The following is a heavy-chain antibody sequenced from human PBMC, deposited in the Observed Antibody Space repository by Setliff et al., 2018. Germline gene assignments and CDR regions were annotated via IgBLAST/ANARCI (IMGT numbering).Heavy chain of an antibody. CDR2: IYYSGST. CDR1: GDSISSGDYF. Sequence: PSETLSLTCTVSGDSISSGDYFWSWIRQPPGKGLEWIAYIYYSGSTYYNPSLKSRVTISVDTSKNQFSLKLSSVTAADTAVYYCARGYYDILTGYYIGYWGQGTLVTVSS. CDR3: ARGYYDILTGYYIGY. V-gene: IGHV4-30-4*08. D-gene: IGHD3-9*01. J-gene: IGHJ4*02.